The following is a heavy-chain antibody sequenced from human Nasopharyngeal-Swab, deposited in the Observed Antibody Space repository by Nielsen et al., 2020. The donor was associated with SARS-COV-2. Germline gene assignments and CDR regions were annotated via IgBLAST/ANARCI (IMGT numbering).Heavy chain of an antibody. D-gene: IGHD6-6*01. CDR3: ARSLRGSSLHY. V-gene: IGHV3-21*01. CDR2: ISSSSSYI. J-gene: IGHJ4*02. CDR1: GFTFSSYS. Sequence: GESLKISCAASGFTFSSYSMNWVRQAPGKGLEWVSSISSSSSYIYYADSVKGRFTISRDNAKNSLYLQMNSLRAEGTAVYYCARSLRGSSLHYWGQGTLVTVSS.